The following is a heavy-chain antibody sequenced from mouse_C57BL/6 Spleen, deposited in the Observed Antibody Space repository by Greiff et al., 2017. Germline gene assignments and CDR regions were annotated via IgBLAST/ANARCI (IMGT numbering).Heavy chain of an antibody. D-gene: IGHD2-4*01. Sequence: VQLKESGGGLVQPKGSLKLSCAASGFSFNTYAMNWVRQAPGQGLEWVARIRSKSNNYATYYADSVKDRFTISRDESESMLYLQTNNLKTEDTAMYYYVREGIYYDSPFAYWGQGTLVTVSA. CDR1: GFSFNTYA. J-gene: IGHJ3*01. CDR3: VREGIYYDSPFAY. CDR2: IRSKSNNYAT. V-gene: IGHV10-1*01.